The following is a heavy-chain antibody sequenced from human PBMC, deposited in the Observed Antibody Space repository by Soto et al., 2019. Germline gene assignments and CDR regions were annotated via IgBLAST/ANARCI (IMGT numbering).Heavy chain of an antibody. J-gene: IGHJ3*02. V-gene: IGHV4-4*02. D-gene: IGHD3-9*01. CDR2: IYHSGST. Sequence: SETLSLTCAVSGGSISSSNWWSWVRQPPGKGLEWIGEIYHSGSTNYNPSLKSRVTISVDKSKNQFSLKLSSVTAADTAVYYCARRPELYFDCPHESDAFDIWAQGTMVTGSS. CDR3: ARRPELYFDCPHESDAFDI. CDR1: GGSISSSNW.